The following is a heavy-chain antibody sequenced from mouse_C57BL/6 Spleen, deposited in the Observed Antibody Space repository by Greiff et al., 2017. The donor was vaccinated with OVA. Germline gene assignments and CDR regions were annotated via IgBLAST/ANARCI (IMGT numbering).Heavy chain of an antibody. V-gene: IGHV1-52*01. CDR3: ARDGYYGSSNYFDY. CDR1: GYTFTSYW. CDR2: IDPSDSET. Sequence: QVHVKQPGAELVRPGSSVKLSCKASGYTFTSYWMHWVKQRPIQGLEWIGNIDPSDSETHYNQKFKDKATLTVDKSSSTAYMQLSSLTSEDSAVYYCARDGYYGSSNYFDYWGQGTTLTVSS. J-gene: IGHJ2*01. D-gene: IGHD1-1*01.